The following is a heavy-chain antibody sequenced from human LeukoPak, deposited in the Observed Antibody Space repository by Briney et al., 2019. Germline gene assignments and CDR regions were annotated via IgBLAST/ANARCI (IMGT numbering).Heavy chain of an antibody. CDR3: ARQQPYYYDSSGPKGDY. Sequence: GGSLRLSCAASGFTFEDYAMHWIRQVPGEGLEWVSGISWNSGSIGYADSVKGRFTISRDNAKNSLYLQMYSLRAEDTAVYYCARQQPYYYDSSGPKGDYWGQGTLVTVSS. V-gene: IGHV3-9*01. CDR2: ISWNSGSI. CDR1: GFTFEDYA. D-gene: IGHD3-22*01. J-gene: IGHJ4*02.